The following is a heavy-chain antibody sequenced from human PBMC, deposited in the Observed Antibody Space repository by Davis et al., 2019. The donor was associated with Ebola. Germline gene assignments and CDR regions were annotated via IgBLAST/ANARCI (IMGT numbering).Heavy chain of an antibody. V-gene: IGHV1-2*04. Sequence: ASVKVSCKASGYTFTGYYMHWVRQAPGQGLEWMGWINPNSGGTNYAQKFQGWVTMTRDTSISTAYMELSRLRSDDTAVYYCARGEGYCSSTSCTDYWGQGTLVTVSS. CDR1: GYTFTGYY. CDR3: ARGEGYCSSTSCTDY. D-gene: IGHD2-2*01. J-gene: IGHJ4*02. CDR2: INPNSGGT.